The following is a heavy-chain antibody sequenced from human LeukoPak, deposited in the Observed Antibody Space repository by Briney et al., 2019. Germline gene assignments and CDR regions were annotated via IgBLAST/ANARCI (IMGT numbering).Heavy chain of an antibody. CDR1: GFTFSTYA. D-gene: IGHD6-19*01. V-gene: IGHV3-23*01. CDR3: AKDVSIAVAGTGDY. Sequence: GGSLRLSCGASGFTFSTYAMIWVRQAPGKGLEWVSVISGSGGSTYYADSVKGRFTISRDNAKNSLYLQMNSLRAEDTALYYCAKDVSIAVAGTGDYWGQGTLVTVSS. CDR2: ISGSGGST. J-gene: IGHJ4*02.